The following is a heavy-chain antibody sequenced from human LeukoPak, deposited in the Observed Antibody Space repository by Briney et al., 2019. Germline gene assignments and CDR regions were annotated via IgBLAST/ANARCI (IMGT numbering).Heavy chain of an antibody. D-gene: IGHD2-2*01. J-gene: IGHJ5*02. CDR2: IYYSGST. CDR3: AREGRYCSSTSCYWGTGLYNWFDP. CDR1: GGSISSYY. V-gene: IGHV4-59*12. Sequence: PSETLSLTCTVSGGSISSYYWSWIRQPPGKGLEWIGYIYYSGSTNYNPSLKSRVTISVDTSKNQFSLRLSSVTAADTAVYYCAREGRYCSSTSCYWGTGLYNWFDPWGQGTLVTVSS.